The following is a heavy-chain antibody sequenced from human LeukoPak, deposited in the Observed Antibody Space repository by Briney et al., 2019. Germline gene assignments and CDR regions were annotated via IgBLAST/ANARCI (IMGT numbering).Heavy chain of an antibody. V-gene: IGHV3-21*01. Sequence: PGGSLRLSCAASGFTFRNYSMNWVRQAPGKGLEWVSSISSSSTYISYAELVKDRFTISRDNAENSLYLQLNSLRAEDTAVYYCASFIRPDRSGYSLVYWGQGTLVTVSS. J-gene: IGHJ4*02. CDR1: GFTFRNYS. CDR3: ASFIRPDRSGYSLVY. D-gene: IGHD3-22*01. CDR2: ISSSSTYI.